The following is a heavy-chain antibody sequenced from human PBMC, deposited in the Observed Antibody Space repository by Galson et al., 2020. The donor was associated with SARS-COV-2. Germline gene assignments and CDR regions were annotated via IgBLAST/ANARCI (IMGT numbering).Heavy chain of an antibody. CDR2: IIPIFGTA. D-gene: IGHD3-10*01. Sequence: SVKVSCKASGGTFSSYAISWVRQAPGQGLEWMGGIIPIFGTANYAQKFQGRVTITADESTSTAYMELSSLRSEDTAVYYCARVNGVGGRKTQAYYFDYWGQGTLVTVSS. J-gene: IGHJ4*02. CDR1: GGTFSSYA. V-gene: IGHV1-69*13. CDR3: ARVNGVGGRKTQAYYFDY.